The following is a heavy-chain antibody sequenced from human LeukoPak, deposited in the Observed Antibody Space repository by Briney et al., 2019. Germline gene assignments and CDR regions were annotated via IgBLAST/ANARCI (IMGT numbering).Heavy chain of an antibody. CDR2: IFYSGNT. V-gene: IGHV4-34*12. CDR1: GGSSSGYY. D-gene: IGHD5-24*01. Sequence: PSETLSLTCVLYGGSSSGYYWSWIRQPPGKGLEWIGSIFYSGNTYDNPSLKSRVTISVDTSKNQFSLKLNSVTAADTAVYYCARHRSKWLQSSFDYWGQGTLVTVSS. J-gene: IGHJ4*02. CDR3: ARHRSKWLQSSFDY.